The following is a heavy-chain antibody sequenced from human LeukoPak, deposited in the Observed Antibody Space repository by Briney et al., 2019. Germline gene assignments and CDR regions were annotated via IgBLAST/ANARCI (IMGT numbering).Heavy chain of an antibody. J-gene: IGHJ5*02. V-gene: IGHV4-38-2*02. D-gene: IGHD1-26*01. CDR1: AYSISNGFV. CDR2: IYHSGTT. Sequence: SETLSLTCTVSAYSISNGFVWGWIRQPPGKGLEWIASIYHSGTTYYNPSLKSRVTMSVDTSKNQFSLRLSSVTAADTAVYYCTRLSHGAGAPKVSWFDPWGQGTLVTVSS. CDR3: TRLSHGAGAPKVSWFDP.